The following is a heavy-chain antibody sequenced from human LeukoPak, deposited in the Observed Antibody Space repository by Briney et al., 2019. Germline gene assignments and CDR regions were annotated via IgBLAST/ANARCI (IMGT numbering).Heavy chain of an antibody. CDR2: IYYSGCT. Sequence: PSDTLSLTCTLSGRPISSSSCYWGRIRQPPAKVLQWIGSIYYSGCTHYNPTLKRRVAISVDTSKNQFSLKLSSVTAAETAVYYCARMFTLVRGAYDPWGEGTLVTVSS. V-gene: IGHV4-39*01. D-gene: IGHD3-10*01. J-gene: IGHJ5*02. CDR1: GRPISSSSCY. CDR3: ARMFTLVRGAYDP.